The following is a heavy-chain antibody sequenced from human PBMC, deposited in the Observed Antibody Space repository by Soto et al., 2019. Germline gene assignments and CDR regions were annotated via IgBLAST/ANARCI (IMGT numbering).Heavy chain of an antibody. CDR3: ARASMYIWNDH. J-gene: IGHJ5*02. D-gene: IGHD1-20*01. V-gene: IGHV1-8*01. CDR2: VNPSSGNT. Sequence: QVQLVQSGAEVKRPGASVKVSCEASGYTFTTYDINWVRQASGQGLEWMGCVNPSSGNTVYAQKFRGRVTMTRDTSISTAYMERSSLKSDDTAIYYCARASMYIWNDHWGQGTLVTVSS. CDR1: GYTFTTYD.